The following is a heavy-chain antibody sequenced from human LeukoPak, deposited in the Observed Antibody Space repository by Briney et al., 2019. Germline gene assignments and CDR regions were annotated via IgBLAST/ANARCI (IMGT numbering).Heavy chain of an antibody. CDR1: GFTFSSYG. J-gene: IGHJ4*02. D-gene: IGHD4-17*01. CDR3: ARDFPNYGDYGAFDY. Sequence: GGSLRLSCAASGFTFSSYGMSWVRQAPGKGLEWVSSISSSSSYIYYADSVKGRFTISRDNAKNSLYLQMNSLRAEDTAVYYCARDFPNYGDYGAFDYWGQGTLVTVSS. CDR2: ISSSSSYI. V-gene: IGHV3-21*01.